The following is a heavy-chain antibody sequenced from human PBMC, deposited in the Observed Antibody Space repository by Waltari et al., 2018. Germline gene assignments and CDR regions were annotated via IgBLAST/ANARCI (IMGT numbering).Heavy chain of an antibody. CDR2: IYYTGNT. V-gene: IGHV4-59*13. D-gene: IGHD3-3*01. Sequence: VHLQESGPGLVTPSETLSLTCTVSRGPMSPYYWSWIRQPPGKGLEWIGYIYYTGNTNYNPSLESRVTILIDTSTNQFSLRLRSVTVADTAVYYCARDGGLFDNWGQGTLVTVSS. J-gene: IGHJ4*02. CDR3: ARDGGLFDN. CDR1: RGPMSPYY.